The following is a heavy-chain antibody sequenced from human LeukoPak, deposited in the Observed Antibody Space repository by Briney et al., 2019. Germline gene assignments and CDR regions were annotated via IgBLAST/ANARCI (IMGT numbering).Heavy chain of an antibody. D-gene: IGHD5-24*01. J-gene: IGHJ4*02. V-gene: IGHV3-30*04. CDR2: LSFDASGT. CDR1: ELNFKTHA. Sequence: PGTSLRLSCLVSELNFKTHAMHWVRQAPGKGLEWVAGLSFDASGTNYADSVKGRFTISRDNSKNTLYLQMHSLRPEDTAVYFCARDLQEISSFYFDYWGQGSLVTLSS. CDR3: ARDLQEISSFYFDY.